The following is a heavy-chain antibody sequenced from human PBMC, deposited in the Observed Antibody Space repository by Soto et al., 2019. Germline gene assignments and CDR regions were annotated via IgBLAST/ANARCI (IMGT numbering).Heavy chain of an antibody. D-gene: IGHD2-15*01. CDR2: ITWNSGTI. CDR1: GFTFDDYA. Sequence: VQLVASGGGLVQPGRALRLSCAASGFTFDDYAMHWVRQAPGRGLEWGSRITWNSGTIDYGGSVKGRFTISRDNAKKSLYLQMNSLRAEDTALSYCTKSCRLYNMDVWGKGATVTVS. CDR3: TKSCRLYNMDV. J-gene: IGHJ6*03. V-gene: IGHV3-9*01.